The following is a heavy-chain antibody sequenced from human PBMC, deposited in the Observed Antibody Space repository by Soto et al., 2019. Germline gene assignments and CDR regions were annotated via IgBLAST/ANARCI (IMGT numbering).Heavy chain of an antibody. D-gene: IGHD5-12*01. Sequence: SLRLSCAASGFTFSSYAMSWVRQAPGKGLEWVSAISSSGGSTYYADSVKGRFTISRDNSKNTLYLQMNSLRAEDTAVYYCAKDLGGYSGYAFDYWGQGTLVTVSS. CDR1: GFTFSSYA. CDR2: ISSSGGST. J-gene: IGHJ4*02. CDR3: AKDLGGYSGYAFDY. V-gene: IGHV3-23*01.